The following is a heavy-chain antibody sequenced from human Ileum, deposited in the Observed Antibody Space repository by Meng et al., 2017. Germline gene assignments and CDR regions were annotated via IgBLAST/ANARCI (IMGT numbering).Heavy chain of an antibody. Sequence: VQLHPSGPGLVKPSQTLSLTCAISGDSVSSNSAAWNWIRQSPSRGLEWLGRTYYRSKWFNEYAVSVKSRITINPDTSENQFSLQLNSVTPEDAAVYYCARGGGSYYHFDYWGQGTLVTVSS. CDR2: TYYRSKWFN. J-gene: IGHJ4*02. CDR1: GDSVSSNSAA. CDR3: ARGGGSYYHFDY. D-gene: IGHD1-26*01. V-gene: IGHV6-1*01.